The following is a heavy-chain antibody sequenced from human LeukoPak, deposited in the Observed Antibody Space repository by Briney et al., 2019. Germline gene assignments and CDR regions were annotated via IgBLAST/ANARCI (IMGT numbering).Heavy chain of an antibody. D-gene: IGHD3-22*01. J-gene: IGHJ4*02. CDR2: IYYSGST. V-gene: IGHV4-34*01. CDR3: ARQSLNYDSSGYYPYYFDY. Sequence: SETLSLTCAVYGGSFSGYYWSWIRQPPGKGLEWIGSIYYSGSTYYNPSLKSRVTISVDTSKNQFSLKLSSVTAADTAVYYCARQSLNYDSSGYYPYYFDYWGQGTLVTVSS. CDR1: GGSFSGYY.